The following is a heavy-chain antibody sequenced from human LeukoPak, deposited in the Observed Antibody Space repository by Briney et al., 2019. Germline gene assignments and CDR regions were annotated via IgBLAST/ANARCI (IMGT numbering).Heavy chain of an antibody. CDR1: GGSVGSYY. CDR2: IYTSGST. D-gene: IGHD2-2*01. J-gene: IGHJ4*02. CDR3: ARDLSYCSSTRCYAPYYFDY. V-gene: IGHV4-4*07. Sequence: SETLSLTCSVSGGSVGSYYWSWIRQPAGKGLDWIGRIYTSGSTNYNPSLRSRATISVDKSKSQFSLKLTSVTAADTAVYYCARDLSYCSSTRCYAPYYFDYWGQGTLVTVSS.